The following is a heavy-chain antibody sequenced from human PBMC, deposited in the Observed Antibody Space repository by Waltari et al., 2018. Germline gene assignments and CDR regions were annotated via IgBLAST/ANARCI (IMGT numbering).Heavy chain of an antibody. Sequence: QVQVQQWGAGLLRPSETLSLTCAVYGGSFTGYYWIWLRQPPGTGLEWIGEINYSGATNYNPSLKSRVTMSVDTSKNQFSLKMKSVTAADSAVYYCAREREQQLVQEWSGHYYTHYGMDVWGQGTTVTVSS. CDR1: GGSFTGYY. D-gene: IGHD6-13*01. J-gene: IGHJ6*02. CDR2: INYSGAT. V-gene: IGHV4-34*01. CDR3: AREREQQLVQEWSGHYYTHYGMDV.